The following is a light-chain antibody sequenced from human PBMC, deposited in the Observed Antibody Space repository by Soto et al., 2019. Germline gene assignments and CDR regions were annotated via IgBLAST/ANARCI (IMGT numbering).Light chain of an antibody. CDR2: QDH. J-gene: IGLJ2*01. CDR1: SGSIASNY. V-gene: IGLV6-57*04. Sequence: NFMLTQPHSVSESPGKTVTISCTRSSGSIASNYVQWYQQRPGSAPTTVIYQDHQRPSGVPDRFSGSIDSSSNSASLTISGLKTEDEADYYFQSYDSSNYVVFGGGTKLTVL. CDR3: QSYDSSNYVV.